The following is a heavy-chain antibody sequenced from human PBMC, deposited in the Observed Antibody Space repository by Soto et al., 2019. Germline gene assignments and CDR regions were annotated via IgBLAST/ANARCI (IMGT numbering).Heavy chain of an antibody. CDR2: IYYSGST. D-gene: IGHD3-10*01. Sequence: QVQLQESGPGLVKPSQTLSLTCTVSGGSISSGGYYWSWIRQHPGKGLEWIGYIYYSGSTYYNPSLGSRVTSSVDTAKNQFSLKLSSVTAADTAVYYCERVGGRGVIRAFDYGGQGTLVPVSS. J-gene: IGHJ4*02. CDR3: ERVGGRGVIRAFDY. CDR1: GGSISSGGYY. V-gene: IGHV4-31*03.